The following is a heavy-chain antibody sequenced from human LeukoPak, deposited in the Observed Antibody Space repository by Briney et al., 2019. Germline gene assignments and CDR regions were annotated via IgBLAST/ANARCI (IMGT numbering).Heavy chain of an antibody. Sequence: SETLSLTCTVSGGSISSGGYYWSWIRQHPGKGLEWIGYIYYSGSTNYNPSLKSRVTISVDTSKNQFSLKLSSVTAADTAVYYCARLSYVPGWFDPWGQGTLVTVSS. CDR1: GGSISSGGYY. CDR2: IYYSGST. D-gene: IGHD1-14*01. V-gene: IGHV4-61*08. J-gene: IGHJ5*02. CDR3: ARLSYVPGWFDP.